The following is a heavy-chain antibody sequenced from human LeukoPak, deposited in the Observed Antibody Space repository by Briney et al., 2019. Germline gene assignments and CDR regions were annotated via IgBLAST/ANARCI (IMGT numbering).Heavy chain of an antibody. Sequence: QPGRSRRLSCEVSGFTFDDFAMHWVRQVPGKGLEWVSGINWNSDSIGYADSVKGRFTISRDNFKNTVSLQMSSLRAEDTALYYCAKGSGNGYGSGPFDYWGQGTLVTVSS. D-gene: IGHD3-10*01. J-gene: IGHJ4*02. CDR1: GFTFDDFA. CDR3: AKGSGNGYGSGPFDY. V-gene: IGHV3-9*01. CDR2: INWNSDSI.